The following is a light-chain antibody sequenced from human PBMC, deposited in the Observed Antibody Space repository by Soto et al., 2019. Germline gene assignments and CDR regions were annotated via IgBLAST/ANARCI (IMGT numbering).Light chain of an antibody. V-gene: IGLV1-47*02. J-gene: IGLJ1*01. CDR1: SSNIGSNF. Sequence: QLVLTQPSSASGTPGQRVTISCSGSSSNIGSNFVYWYHQLPGTAPKHLIYSNNQRPSGGPDRFSGSKSGTSAALAISGLQSEDEADYYCASYDGSVTGRVFGTGTKLTVL. CDR3: ASYDGSVTGRV. CDR2: SNN.